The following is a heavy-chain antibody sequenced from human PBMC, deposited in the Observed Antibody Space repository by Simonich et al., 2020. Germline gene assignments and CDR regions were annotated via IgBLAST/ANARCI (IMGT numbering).Heavy chain of an antibody. Sequence: QVQLQESGPGLVKPSETLSLTCTVSGGSISSDDWSWIRQPSGKGLEWIGYIYYSGRTNYNPSRKSRVPISLDTSKNQFALKLSSVTAADTAVYYCARGGLYFDYCGQGTLVTVSS. J-gene: IGHJ4*02. V-gene: IGHV4-59*01. CDR1: GGSISSDD. CDR2: IYYSGRT. CDR3: ARGGLYFDY. D-gene: IGHD2-15*01.